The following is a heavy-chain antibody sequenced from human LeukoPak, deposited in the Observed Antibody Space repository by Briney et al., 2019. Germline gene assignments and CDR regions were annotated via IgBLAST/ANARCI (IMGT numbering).Heavy chain of an antibody. CDR3: ARVIGCSGGSCYSVHYYYGMDV. Sequence: RASVKVSFTASGHTFTSYAMHWVRQAPGQRLEWMGWINAGNGNTKYSQKFQGRVTITRDTSASTAYMELSSLRSEDTAVYYCARVIGCSGGSCYSVHYYYGMDVWGQGTTVTVSS. V-gene: IGHV1-3*01. J-gene: IGHJ6*02. CDR2: INAGNGNT. CDR1: GHTFTSYA. D-gene: IGHD2-15*01.